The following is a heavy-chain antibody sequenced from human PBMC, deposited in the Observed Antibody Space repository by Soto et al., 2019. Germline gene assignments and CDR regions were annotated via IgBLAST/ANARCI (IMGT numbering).Heavy chain of an antibody. CDR1: GCTFSRDG. CDR3: VKERATAGAFGY. J-gene: IGHJ4*02. D-gene: IGHD1-26*01. CDR2: ITDNGGST. Sequence: EVQLLESGGGLVQAGGTLRLSCAASGCTFSRDGMSWVRQAPGKGLEWVSLITDNGGSTYYADSVKGRFTISRDNTKNTLLQQMNSMRSQDTAIYYCVKERATAGAFGYGVQGALVPISS. V-gene: IGHV3-23*01.